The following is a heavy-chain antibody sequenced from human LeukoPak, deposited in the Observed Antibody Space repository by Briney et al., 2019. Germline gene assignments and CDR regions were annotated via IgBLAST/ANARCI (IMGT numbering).Heavy chain of an antibody. CDR1: GFTVSSNY. Sequence: PGGSLRLSCAASGFTVSSNYMSWVRQAPGKGLEWVSVIYSGGSTYYADSVKGRFTISRDNSKNTLYLQMNSLRAEDTAVYYCARDKRSVNWFDPWGLGTLVTVSS. J-gene: IGHJ5*02. D-gene: IGHD4-17*01. CDR2: IYSGGST. CDR3: ARDKRSVNWFDP. V-gene: IGHV3-53*01.